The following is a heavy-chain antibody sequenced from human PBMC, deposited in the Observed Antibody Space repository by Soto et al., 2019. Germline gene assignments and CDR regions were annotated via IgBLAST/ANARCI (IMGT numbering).Heavy chain of an antibody. CDR3: ARDPAIVGAFDI. CDR1: GFTFSSYG. J-gene: IGHJ3*02. V-gene: IGHV3-33*01. Sequence: PGGSLRLSCAASGFTFSSYGMHWVRQAPGKGLEWVAVIWYDGSNKYYADSVKGRFTISRDNSKNTLYLQMNSLRAEDTAVYYCARDPAIVGAFDIWGQGTMVTVSS. D-gene: IGHD3-16*02. CDR2: IWYDGSNK.